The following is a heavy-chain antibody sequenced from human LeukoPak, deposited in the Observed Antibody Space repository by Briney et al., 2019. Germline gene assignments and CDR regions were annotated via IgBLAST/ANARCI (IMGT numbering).Heavy chain of an antibody. V-gene: IGHV4-39*01. D-gene: IGHD3-3*01. J-gene: IGHJ5*02. CDR3: AAHYDFWSGYYTAGWFDP. Sequence: SETLSLTCTVSRGSLSSRRCYWGWLRQPPGGGLEWLGSIYYSGSTYYNPSLKSRVTISVDTSKNQFSLKLSSVTAADTAVYYCAAHYDFWSGYYTAGWFDPWGQGTLVTVSS. CDR1: RGSLSSRRCY. CDR2: IYYSGST.